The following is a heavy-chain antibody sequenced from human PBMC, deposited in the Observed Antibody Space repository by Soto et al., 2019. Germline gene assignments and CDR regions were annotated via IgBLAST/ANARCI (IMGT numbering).Heavy chain of an antibody. Sequence: EVQLLESGGGLVQPGGSLRLSCAASGFTFSSYAMSWVRQAPGKGLEWVSAISGSGGSTYYADSVKGRFTISRDNSKNTLYLQMNSLRAEDTAVYYCAKDPMNFYEYPYSSGWYGMFDYWGQGTLVTVSS. CDR3: AKDPMNFYEYPYSSGWYGMFDY. CDR1: GFTFSSYA. J-gene: IGHJ4*02. V-gene: IGHV3-23*01. D-gene: IGHD6-19*01. CDR2: ISGSGGST.